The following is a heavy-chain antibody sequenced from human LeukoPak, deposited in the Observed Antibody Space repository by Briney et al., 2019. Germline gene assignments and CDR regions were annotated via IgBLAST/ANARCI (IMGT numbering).Heavy chain of an antibody. CDR3: AGTYYYDSSGYYHIDY. CDR1: GYTFTSYA. V-gene: IGHV7-4-1*02. D-gene: IGHD3-22*01. CDR2: INTNTGNP. Sequence: GASVKVSCKASGYTFTSYAMNWVRQAPGQGLEWMGWINTNTGNPTYAQGFTGRFVFSLDTAVSTAYLQISSLKAEDTAVYYCAGTYYYDSSGYYHIDYWXQGTLVTVSS. J-gene: IGHJ4*02.